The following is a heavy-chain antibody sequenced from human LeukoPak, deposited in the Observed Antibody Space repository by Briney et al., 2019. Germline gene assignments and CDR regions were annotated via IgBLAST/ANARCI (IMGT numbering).Heavy chain of an antibody. CDR2: INHSGST. V-gene: IGHV4-34*01. J-gene: IGHJ5*02. D-gene: IGHD5-18*01. CDR1: GGSFSGYY. Sequence: SETLSLTCAVYGGSFSGYYWSWIRQPPGKGLEWIGEINHSGSTNYNPSLKSRVTISVDTSKNQFSLKLSSVTAADTAVYYCARDGIQLWSGPNWFDPWGQGTLVTVSS. CDR3: ARDGIQLWSGPNWFDP.